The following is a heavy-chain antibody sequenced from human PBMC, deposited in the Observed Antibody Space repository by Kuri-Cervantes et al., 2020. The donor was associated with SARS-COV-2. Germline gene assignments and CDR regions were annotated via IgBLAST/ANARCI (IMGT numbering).Heavy chain of an antibody. J-gene: IGHJ4*02. CDR1: GGSIRSYY. CDR2: VYHSGET. Sequence: ESLKISCTVSGGSIRSYYWSWIRQPPGKGLEWIGSVYHSGETYYNPSLNRRVSISIDASKNQFSLKLTSVTAADTAVYYCARDLQKWEQPEYWGQGALVTVSS. V-gene: IGHV4-59*12. CDR3: ARDLQKWEQPEY. D-gene: IGHD1-26*01.